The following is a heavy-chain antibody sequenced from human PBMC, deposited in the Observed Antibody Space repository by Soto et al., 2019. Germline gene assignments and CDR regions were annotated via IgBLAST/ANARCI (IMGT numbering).Heavy chain of an antibody. CDR2: ISAYNGNT. J-gene: IGHJ4*02. D-gene: IGHD3-22*01. Sequence: QVQLVQSGAEVKKPGASVKVSCKASGYTFTSYGISWVRQAPGQGLEWMGWISAYNGNTNYAPKLQGRVTMTTATPTGTAYMERRSMRSDDTAVYYCARDTIGDGYGYWGQGTLVTVSS. CDR3: ARDTIGDGYGY. CDR1: GYTFTSYG. V-gene: IGHV1-18*01.